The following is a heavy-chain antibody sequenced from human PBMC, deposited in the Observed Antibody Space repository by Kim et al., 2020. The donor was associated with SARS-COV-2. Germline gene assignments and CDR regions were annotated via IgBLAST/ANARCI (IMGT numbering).Heavy chain of an antibody. D-gene: IGHD6-6*01. CDR2: INPSGGST. Sequence: ASVKVSCKASGYTFTSYYMHWVRQAPGQGLEWMGIINPSGGSTSYAQKFQGRVTMTRDTSTSTVYMELSSLRSEDTAVYYCARDSPRDSSSSISRFDYWGQGTLVTVSS. J-gene: IGHJ4*02. CDR1: GYTFTSYY. CDR3: ARDSPRDSSSSISRFDY. V-gene: IGHV1-46*01.